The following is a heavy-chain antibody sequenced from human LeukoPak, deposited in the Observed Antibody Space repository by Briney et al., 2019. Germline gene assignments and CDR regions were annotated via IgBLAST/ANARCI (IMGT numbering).Heavy chain of an antibody. CDR3: ARHYSPQHIQLWQWAYFDY. CDR2: IYYSGST. J-gene: IGHJ4*02. D-gene: IGHD5-18*01. Sequence: SETLSLTCTVSGGSISSGYYYWTWIRQPPGKGLEWIGYIYYSGSTNYNPSLKSRVTISVDTSKNQFSLKLSSVTAADTAVYYCARHYSPQHIQLWQWAYFDYWGQGTLVTVSS. CDR1: GGSISSGYYY. V-gene: IGHV4-61*01.